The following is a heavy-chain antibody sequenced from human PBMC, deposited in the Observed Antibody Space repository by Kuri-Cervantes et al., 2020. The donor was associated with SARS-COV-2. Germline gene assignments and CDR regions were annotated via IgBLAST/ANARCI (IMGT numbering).Heavy chain of an antibody. CDR2: IYSGGST. CDR1: GFTVSSNY. V-gene: IGHV3-66*01. J-gene: IGHJ6*02. CDR3: ARTSSGYQYYWYGMDV. D-gene: IGHD3-22*01. Sequence: GEAPKISCAASGFTVSSNYMSWVRQAPGKGLEWVSVIYSGGSTYYADTVKGRFTISRDNAQNTLYLQMSNLTADDTGVYFCARTSSGYQYYWYGMDVWGRGTSVTVSS.